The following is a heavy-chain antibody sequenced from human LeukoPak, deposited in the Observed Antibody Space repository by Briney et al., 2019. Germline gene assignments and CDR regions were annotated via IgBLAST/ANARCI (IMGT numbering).Heavy chain of an antibody. Sequence: SETLSLTCTVSGGSISSYYWSWIRQPPGKGLEWIGYIYTSGSTNYNPSLKSRVTISVDTSKNQFSPKLSSVTAADTAVYYCAKGNQVYFDYWGQGTLVTVSS. CDR1: GGSISSYY. V-gene: IGHV4-4*09. D-gene: IGHD1-14*01. J-gene: IGHJ4*02. CDR3: AKGNQVYFDY. CDR2: IYTSGST.